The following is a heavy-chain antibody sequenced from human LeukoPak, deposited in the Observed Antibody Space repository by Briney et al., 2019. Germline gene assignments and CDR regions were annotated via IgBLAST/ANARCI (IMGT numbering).Heavy chain of an antibody. D-gene: IGHD1-26*01. CDR1: GFTFSSYT. J-gene: IGHJ3*01. V-gene: IGHV3-21*06. Sequence: GGSLRLSCAASGFTFSSYTMNWVRQAPGKGLEWVSSISSTSTYIHDADSVKGRFTIYRDNAKNSLYLQMNSLRAEDTAMYYCARGMRQIDDAFDLWGQGTMVTVSS. CDR3: ARGMRQIDDAFDL. CDR2: ISSTSTYI.